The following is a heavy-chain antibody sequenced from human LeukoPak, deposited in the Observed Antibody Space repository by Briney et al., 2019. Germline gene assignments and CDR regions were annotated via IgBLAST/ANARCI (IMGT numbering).Heavy chain of an antibody. CDR1: GFTFSRYW. D-gene: IGHD3-22*01. CDR3: AAAAYYYDSSGYYSVAFDI. CDR2: IKEDGSKK. Sequence: GGSLRLSCAASGFTFSRYWMTWVRQAPGKGLEWVANIKEDGSKKNYVDSVKGRFTISRDNAKNSLYLQMNSLRAEDTAVYYCAAAAYYYDSSGYYSVAFDIWGQGTMVTVSS. V-gene: IGHV3-7*03. J-gene: IGHJ3*02.